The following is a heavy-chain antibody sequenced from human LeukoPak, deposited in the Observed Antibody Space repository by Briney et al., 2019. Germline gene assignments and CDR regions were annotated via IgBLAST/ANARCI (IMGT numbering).Heavy chain of an antibody. Sequence: GGSLRLSCAASGFTVSSNYMSWVRQAPGKGLEWVSVIYSGGSTYYADSVKGRFTISRHNSKNTLFLQMGSLRAEDTAVYYCAKGEGPTVGITWGQGTLVTVTS. J-gene: IGHJ4*02. CDR3: AKGEGPTVGIT. CDR1: GFTVSSNY. D-gene: IGHD1-7*01. CDR2: IYSGGST. V-gene: IGHV3-53*01.